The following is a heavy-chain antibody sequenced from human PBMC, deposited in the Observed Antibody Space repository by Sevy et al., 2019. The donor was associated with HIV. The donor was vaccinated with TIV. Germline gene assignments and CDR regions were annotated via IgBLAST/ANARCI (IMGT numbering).Heavy chain of an antibody. CDR1: SGSFSGYY. V-gene: IGHV4-34*01. J-gene: IGHJ3*02. Sequence: SETLSLTCAVYSGSFSGYYWSWIRQPPGKGLEWIGEINHSGSANYNPSLKSRVTISVDTSKNQFSLKLSSVTAADTAVYYCARHCSSISRSHAFDIWGLGTMVTVSS. D-gene: IGHD2-2*01. CDR2: INHSGSA. CDR3: ARHCSSISRSHAFDI.